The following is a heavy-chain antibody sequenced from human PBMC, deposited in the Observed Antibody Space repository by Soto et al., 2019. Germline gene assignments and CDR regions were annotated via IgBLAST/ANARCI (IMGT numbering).Heavy chain of an antibody. Sequence: PSQTLSLTCAISGDSVSSNSAAWNWIRQSPSRGLEWLGRTYYRSKWYNDYAVFVKSRITINPETSKNQFSLQLNSVTPEDTAVYYCARDRYCSGDGCYPFDFDYWGQGTLVTVSS. V-gene: IGHV6-1*01. CDR3: ARDRYCSGDGCYPFDFDY. CDR2: TYYRSKWYN. J-gene: IGHJ4*02. CDR1: GDSVSSNSAA. D-gene: IGHD2-15*01.